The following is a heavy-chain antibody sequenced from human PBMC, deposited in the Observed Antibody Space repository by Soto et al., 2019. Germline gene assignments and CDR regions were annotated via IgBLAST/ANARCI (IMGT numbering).Heavy chain of an antibody. J-gene: IGHJ5*02. CDR2: IYYSGST. V-gene: IGHV4-34*01. Sequence: SETLSLTCAVYGGSFSGYYWSWIRQPPGKGLEWIGYIYYSGSTYYNPSLKSRVTISVDTSKNQFSLKLSSVTAADAAAYYSASVVPKSNWFDPWGQGTLVTVSS. CDR3: ASVVPKSNWFDP. CDR1: GGSFSGYY. D-gene: IGHD2-2*01.